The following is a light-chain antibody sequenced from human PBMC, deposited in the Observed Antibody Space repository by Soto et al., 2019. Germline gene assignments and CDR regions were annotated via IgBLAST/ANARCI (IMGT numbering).Light chain of an antibody. CDR2: DVN. CDR3: TSWTTSTTMR. V-gene: IGLV2-14*03. CDR1: SSDIGAYNF. Sequence: QSVLTQPASVSGSPGQSITISCTGTSSDIGAYNFVSWYQQHPGKAPKLMLYDVNIRPSGVSNRFSGSKSGNTASLTISGLQGEDEADYDCTSWTTSTTMRFGGGTKLTVL. J-gene: IGLJ2*01.